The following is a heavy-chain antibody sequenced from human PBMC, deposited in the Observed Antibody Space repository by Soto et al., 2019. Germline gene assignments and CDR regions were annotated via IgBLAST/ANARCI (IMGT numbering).Heavy chain of an antibody. CDR2: IKQGGSSI. Sequence: GGSLRLSCAASGFTLSGFWMTWVRQAPGKRMEWVANIKQGGSSIYYVDSVKGRLTISRDNSKNTLYLQMNSLRAEDTAVYYCAQERPRARSMIVEPPSSFDIWGQGXMVTVSS. J-gene: IGHJ3*02. CDR3: AQERPRARSMIVEPPSSFDI. V-gene: IGHV3-7*03. D-gene: IGHD3-22*01. CDR1: GFTLSGFW.